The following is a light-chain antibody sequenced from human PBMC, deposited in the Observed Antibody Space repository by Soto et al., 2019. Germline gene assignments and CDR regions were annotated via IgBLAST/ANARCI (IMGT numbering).Light chain of an antibody. CDR1: QAISSY. J-gene: IGKJ4*01. Sequence: DIQLTQSPSFLSASVGDRVTITCRASQAISSYLAWYQQKPGKPPKLLIYGASNLQSDVPSRFSGSGSGTEFTLTVSSLQAEDSATYYCQQFNDYPLTFGGGTKVEIK. CDR2: GAS. CDR3: QQFNDYPLT. V-gene: IGKV1-9*01.